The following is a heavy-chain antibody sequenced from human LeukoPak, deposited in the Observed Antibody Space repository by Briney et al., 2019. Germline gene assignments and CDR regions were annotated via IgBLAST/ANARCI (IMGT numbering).Heavy chain of an antibody. CDR3: ARDLERYSSGSGLKTAFDI. Sequence: SETLSLTCTVSGGSISSSSYYRGWIRQPPGKGLEWIGSIYYSGSTYYNPSLKSRVTISVDTSKNQFSLKLSSVTAADTAVYYCARDLERYSSGSGLKTAFDIWGQGTMVTVSS. V-gene: IGHV4-39*07. J-gene: IGHJ3*02. D-gene: IGHD6-19*01. CDR2: IYYSGST. CDR1: GGSISSSSYY.